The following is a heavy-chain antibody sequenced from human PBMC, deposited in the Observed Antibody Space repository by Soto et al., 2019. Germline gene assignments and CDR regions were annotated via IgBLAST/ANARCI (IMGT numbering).Heavy chain of an antibody. CDR1: GISLSTSGVG. CDR3: AHSQVITTVNYFDN. J-gene: IGHJ4*02. D-gene: IGHD4-4*01. V-gene: IGHV2-5*02. CDR2: IYWDDDK. Sequence: QIILKESGPTLVKPTQTLTLTCTFSGISLSTSGVGVGWIRQPPGKALEWLALIYWDDDKRYSPSLKSRLTITKDTSKNQMVLTMTNMDTVDTATYYFAHSQVITTVNYFDNWGQELLFTVSS.